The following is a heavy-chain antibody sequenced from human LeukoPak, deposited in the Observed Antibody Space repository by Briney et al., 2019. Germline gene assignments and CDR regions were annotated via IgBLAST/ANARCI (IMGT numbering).Heavy chain of an antibody. CDR3: ARQEWGNWFDP. V-gene: IGHV4-59*08. CDR2: IYTSGST. Sequence: PSETLSLTCTVSGGSISNYYWNWIRQTPGMGLEWIGYIYTSGSTKFNPSLKSRVTISQDTSKSQFSLKLSSVTAADTAVYYCARQEWGNWFDPWGQGTLVTVSS. CDR1: GGSISNYY. J-gene: IGHJ5*02. D-gene: IGHD1-26*01.